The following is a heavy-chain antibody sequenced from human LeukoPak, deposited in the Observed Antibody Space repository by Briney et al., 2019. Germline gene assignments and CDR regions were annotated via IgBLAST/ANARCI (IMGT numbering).Heavy chain of an antibody. D-gene: IGHD5-18*01. CDR2: INTNTGNP. J-gene: IGHJ6*03. Sequence: ASVKVSCKASGYTFTTYAMNWVRQAPGQGLEWMGWINTNTGNPTYAQGFTGRFVFSLDTSVSTAYLQISSLKAEDTAVYYCARQLWFSYYYYYMDVWGKGTTVTVSS. CDR1: GYTFTTYA. CDR3: ARQLWFSYYYYYMDV. V-gene: IGHV7-4-1*02.